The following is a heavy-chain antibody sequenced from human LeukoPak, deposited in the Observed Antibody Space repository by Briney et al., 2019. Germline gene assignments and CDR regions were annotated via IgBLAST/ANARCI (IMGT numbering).Heavy chain of an antibody. Sequence: GGSLRLSCAASGFTFSSYAMHWVRQAPGKGLEWVANIKQDGSEKYYVDSVKGRFTISRDNAKNSLYLQMNSLRAEDTAVYYCARGFHFDSSGYYDYFDYWGQGTLVTVSS. J-gene: IGHJ4*02. CDR3: ARGFHFDSSGYYDYFDY. V-gene: IGHV3-7*01. D-gene: IGHD3-22*01. CDR2: IKQDGSEK. CDR1: GFTFSSYA.